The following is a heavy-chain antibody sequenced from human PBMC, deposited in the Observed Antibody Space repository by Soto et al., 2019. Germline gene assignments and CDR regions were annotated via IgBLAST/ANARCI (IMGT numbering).Heavy chain of an antibody. CDR3: ARIGTLLGIVTNNWFDP. CDR2: MTYSGST. Sequence: TLSLTCTVSGASIVTDDYYWSWIRQPPGEGLEWIGYMTYSGSTYYNPSLKSRVTTSLDRSKNQISLHLSSVTAADTAVYYCARIGTLLGIVTNNWFDPWGQGALVTVSS. CDR1: GASIVTDDYY. J-gene: IGHJ5*02. D-gene: IGHD1-26*01. V-gene: IGHV4-30-4*01.